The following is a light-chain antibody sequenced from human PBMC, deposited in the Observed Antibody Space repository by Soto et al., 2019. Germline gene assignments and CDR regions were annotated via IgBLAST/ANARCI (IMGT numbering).Light chain of an antibody. CDR1: TSNLGAGYD. J-gene: IGLJ3*02. V-gene: IGLV1-40*01. CDR3: GTWDSSLRAGV. CDR2: GNR. Sequence: QSVLTQPPSVSGAPGQRVTLSCTGNTSNLGAGYDVHWYQQLPGAAPKLVIFGNRNRLSGVPERFSGSKSGTSASLAITGLQAEDEADYYCGTWDSSLRAGVFGGGTKLTVL.